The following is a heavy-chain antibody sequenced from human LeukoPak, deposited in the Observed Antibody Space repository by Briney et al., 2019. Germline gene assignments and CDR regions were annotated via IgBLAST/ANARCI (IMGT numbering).Heavy chain of an antibody. CDR3: ARYSYGGYYFDY. Sequence: PSETLSLTCTVSGGSISSGDSYWSWLRQPPGKGLEWIGYIYYSGSTNYNPSLKSRVTMSVDTSKNQFSLKLSSVTAADTAVYYCARYSYGGYYFDYWGQGTLVTVSS. CDR1: GGSISSGDSY. V-gene: IGHV4-61*08. CDR2: IYYSGST. J-gene: IGHJ4*02. D-gene: IGHD5-18*01.